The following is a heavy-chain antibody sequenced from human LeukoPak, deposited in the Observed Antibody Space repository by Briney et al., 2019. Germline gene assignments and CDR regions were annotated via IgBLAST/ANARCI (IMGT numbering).Heavy chain of an antibody. CDR2: IYPGDSDT. CDR1: GYNFFNYW. CDR3: ARPVYGSSSEGDWFDP. Sequence: GESLKISCKGSGYNFFNYWIGWVRQMPGKGLEWMGIIYPGDSDTRYSPSFQGHVTISADKSISTAYLQWSSLKASDTAMYYCARPVYGSSSEGDWFDPWGQGTLVTVSS. J-gene: IGHJ5*02. V-gene: IGHV5-51*01. D-gene: IGHD6-6*01.